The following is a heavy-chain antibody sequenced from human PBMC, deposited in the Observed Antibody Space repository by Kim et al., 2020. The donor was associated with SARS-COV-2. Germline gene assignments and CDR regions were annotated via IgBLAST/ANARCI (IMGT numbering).Heavy chain of an antibody. D-gene: IGHD3-16*02. CDR2: ISYDGSNK. Sequence: GGSLRLSCAASGFTFSSYAMHWVRQAPGKGLEWVAVISYDGSNKYYADSVKGRFTISRDNSKNTLYLQMSSLRAEDTAVYYCARGGDMITFGGVIDEFDYWGQGTLVTVSS. CDR1: GFTFSSYA. V-gene: IGHV3-30*04. J-gene: IGHJ4*02. CDR3: ARGGDMITFGGVIDEFDY.